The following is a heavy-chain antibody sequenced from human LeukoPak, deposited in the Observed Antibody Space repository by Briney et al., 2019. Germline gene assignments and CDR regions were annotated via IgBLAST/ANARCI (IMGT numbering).Heavy chain of an antibody. D-gene: IGHD2-2*02. CDR2: ISWNSGSI. Sequence: PGGSLRLSCAASGFTVSSNYMSWVRQAPGKGLEWVSGISWNSGSIGYADSVKGRFTISRDNAKNSLYLQMNSLRAEDTALYYCAKDLDCSSTSCYSSPNWGQGTLVTVSS. CDR1: GFTVSSNY. J-gene: IGHJ4*02. CDR3: AKDLDCSSTSCYSSPN. V-gene: IGHV3-9*01.